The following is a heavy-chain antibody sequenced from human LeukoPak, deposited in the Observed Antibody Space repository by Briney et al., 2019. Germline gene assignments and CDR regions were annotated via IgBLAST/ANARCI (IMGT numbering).Heavy chain of an antibody. CDR2: IYYSGST. V-gene: IGHV4-39*07. CDR3: ARAPGSHDDY. D-gene: IGHD1-26*01. CDR1: GGSISSSSYY. Sequence: PSETLSLTCTVSGGSISSSSYYWGWIRQPPGKGLEWIGSIYYSGSTYYNPSLKSRVTISVDTSKNQFSLKLSSVTAADTAVYYCARAPGSHDDYWGQGTLVTVSS. J-gene: IGHJ4*02.